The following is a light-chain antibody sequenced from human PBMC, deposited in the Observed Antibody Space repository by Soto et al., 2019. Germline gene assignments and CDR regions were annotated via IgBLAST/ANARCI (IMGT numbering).Light chain of an antibody. V-gene: IGKV3D-15*01. Sequence: EIVMTQSPATLSVSPGDRATISCRASQSISGNLAWYQQKPGQGPRLLIYHVSTRTTGTPATFSGSASGTEFTLTISSLQSEDFAVYFCQQYNSWPPTFGGGTKVEIK. CDR1: QSISGN. CDR2: HVS. J-gene: IGKJ4*01. CDR3: QQYNSWPPT.